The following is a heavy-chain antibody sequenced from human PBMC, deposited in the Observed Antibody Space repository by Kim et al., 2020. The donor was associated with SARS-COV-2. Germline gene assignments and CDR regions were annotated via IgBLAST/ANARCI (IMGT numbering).Heavy chain of an antibody. CDR2: IYSGGSST. CDR1: GFTFSSYA. Sequence: GGSLRLSCAASGFTFSSYAMSWVRPAPGKGLEWVSVIYSGGSSTYYADSVTGRFTISRDNSKNTLYLQMNSLRAEDTAVYYCAKAPYSSSWYISDYWGQGTLVTVSS. D-gene: IGHD6-13*01. V-gene: IGHV3-23*03. J-gene: IGHJ4*02. CDR3: AKAPYSSSWYISDY.